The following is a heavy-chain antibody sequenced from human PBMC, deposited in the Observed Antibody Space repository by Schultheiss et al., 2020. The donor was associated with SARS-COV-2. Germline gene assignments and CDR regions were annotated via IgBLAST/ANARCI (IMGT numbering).Heavy chain of an antibody. CDR3: ASLPTVYFDY. V-gene: IGHV4-38-2*02. D-gene: IGHD4-17*01. J-gene: IGHJ4*02. Sequence: SETLSLTCTVSGYSISSGYYWGWIRQPPGKGLEWIGSIYHSGSTYYNPSLKSRVTISVDTSKNQFSLKLSSVTAADTAVYYCASLPTVYFDYWGQGTLVTVSS. CDR2: IYHSGST. CDR1: GYSISSGYY.